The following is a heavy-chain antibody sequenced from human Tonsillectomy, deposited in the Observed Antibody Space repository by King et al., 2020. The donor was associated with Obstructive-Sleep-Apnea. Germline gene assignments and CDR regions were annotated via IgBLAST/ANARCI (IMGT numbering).Heavy chain of an antibody. J-gene: IGHJ4*02. CDR3: ARGRNDYGDYDWGY. Sequence: VQLQQWGAGLLKPSETLSLTCAVYGGSFSGYYWSWIRQPPGKGLEWIGEINHSGSTNYNPSLKSRVTISVDTSKNQFSLKLSSVTAADTAVYYCARGRNDYGDYDWGYWGQGTLVTVSS. CDR1: GGSFSGYY. CDR2: INHSGST. D-gene: IGHD4-17*01. V-gene: IGHV4-34*01.